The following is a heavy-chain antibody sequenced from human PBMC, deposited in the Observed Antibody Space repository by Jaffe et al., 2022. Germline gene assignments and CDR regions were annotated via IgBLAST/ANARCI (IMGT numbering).Heavy chain of an antibody. CDR3: ARGRGYCSSTSCLGPRGGYYYYYMDV. D-gene: IGHD2-2*01. J-gene: IGHJ6*03. Sequence: QVQLQQWGAGLLKPSETLSLTCAVYGGSFSGYYWSWIRQPPGKGLEWIGEINHSGSTNYNPSLKSRVTISVDTSKNQFSLKLSSVTAADTAVYYCARGRGYCSSTSCLGPRGGYYYYYMDVWGKGTTVTVSS. CDR1: GGSFSGYY. V-gene: IGHV4-34*01. CDR2: INHSGST.